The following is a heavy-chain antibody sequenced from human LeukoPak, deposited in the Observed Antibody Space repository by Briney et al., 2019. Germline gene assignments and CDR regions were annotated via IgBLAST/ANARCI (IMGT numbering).Heavy chain of an antibody. V-gene: IGHV1-2*02. CDR2: INPNSGGT. CDR3: ASDRHVVVPGAIWGYYMDV. CDR1: GYTFTSYY. J-gene: IGHJ6*03. D-gene: IGHD2-2*02. Sequence: ASVKVSCKASGYTFTSYYMHWVRQAPGQGLEWMGWINPNSGGTNYAQKFQGRVTMTRDTSISTAYMELSRLRSDDTAVYYCASDRHVVVPGAIWGYYMDVWGKGTTVTVSS.